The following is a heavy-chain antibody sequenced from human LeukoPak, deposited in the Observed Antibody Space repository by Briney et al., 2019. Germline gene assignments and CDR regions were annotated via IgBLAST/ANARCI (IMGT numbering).Heavy chain of an antibody. V-gene: IGHV3-30*18. Sequence: SCKASGGTFNNFAMHWVRQAPGKGLEWVAVISIDGAKTYSADSVKGRFTISRDNSKKTLYLKMNTVRAEDTAVYYCAKGEGGSSSWYDFYDYGMDVWGKGTTVTVSS. D-gene: IGHD2-2*01. CDR1: GGTFNNFA. CDR3: AKGEGGSSSWYDFYDYGMDV. J-gene: IGHJ6*04. CDR2: ISIDGAKT.